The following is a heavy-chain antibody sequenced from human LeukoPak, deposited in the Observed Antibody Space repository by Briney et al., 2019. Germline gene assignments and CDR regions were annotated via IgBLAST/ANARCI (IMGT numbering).Heavy chain of an antibody. D-gene: IGHD2-2*01. J-gene: IGHJ3*02. CDR3: ASTLFDAGYCSSTSCYGSAFDI. CDR2: INAGNGNT. Sequence: ASVKVSCKASGYTFTSYAMHWVRQAPGQRLEWMGWINAGNGNTKYSQEFQGRVTITRDTSASTAYMELSSLRSEDTAVYYCASTLFDAGYCSSTSCYGSAFDIWGQGTMVTVSS. CDR1: GYTFTSYA. V-gene: IGHV1-3*01.